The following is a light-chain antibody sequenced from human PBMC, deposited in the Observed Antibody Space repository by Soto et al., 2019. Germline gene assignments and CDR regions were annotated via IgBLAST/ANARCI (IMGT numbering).Light chain of an antibody. CDR3: QQRYSWPWT. CDR2: DAS. J-gene: IGKJ1*01. V-gene: IGKV3-11*01. Sequence: EIVLTQSPATLSLSPGERATLSCRASQSVRNYLAWYQQKPGQAPRLLIYDASNGATGIPARFSGSGSGTEFTLTISSLEPEDFAVYYCQQRYSWPWTFGQGTKVEIK. CDR1: QSVRNY.